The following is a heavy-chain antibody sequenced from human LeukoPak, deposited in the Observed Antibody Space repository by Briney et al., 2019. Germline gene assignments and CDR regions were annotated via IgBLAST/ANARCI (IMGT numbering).Heavy chain of an antibody. V-gene: IGHV4-59*01. CDR1: GGSISSYY. Sequence: SETLSLTCTVSGGSISSYYWSWIRQPPGKGLEWIGYIYYSGSTNYNPSLKSRVTISVDTSKNQFSLKLSSVTAADTAVYYCARGNYDSGGYFDYWGQGTLVTVSS. CDR2: IYYSGST. D-gene: IGHD3-22*01. CDR3: ARGNYDSGGYFDY. J-gene: IGHJ4*02.